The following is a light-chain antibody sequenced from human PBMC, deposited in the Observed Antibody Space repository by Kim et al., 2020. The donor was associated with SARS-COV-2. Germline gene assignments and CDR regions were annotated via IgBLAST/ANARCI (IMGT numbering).Light chain of an antibody. J-gene: IGLJ2*01. CDR2: QDS. Sequence: SYELTQPPSVSVSPGQTASITCSGDKLGDKYACWYQQMPGQSPVLVIYQDSKRPSGIPERFSGSNSGNTATLTISGTQAMDEADYYCQAWDSSTTVVFGG. CDR1: KLGDKY. V-gene: IGLV3-1*01. CDR3: QAWDSSTTVV.